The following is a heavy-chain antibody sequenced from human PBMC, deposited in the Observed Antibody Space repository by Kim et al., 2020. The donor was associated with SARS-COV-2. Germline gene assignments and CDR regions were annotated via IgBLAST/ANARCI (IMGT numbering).Heavy chain of an antibody. D-gene: IGHD3-22*01. Sequence: YTPSLRRRVSISLDTSKNQFSLKLSSVTAADTAVYYCARQNYYNSSGNLYWGQGTLVTVSS. CDR3: ARQNYYNSSGNLY. V-gene: IGHV4-39*01. J-gene: IGHJ4*02.